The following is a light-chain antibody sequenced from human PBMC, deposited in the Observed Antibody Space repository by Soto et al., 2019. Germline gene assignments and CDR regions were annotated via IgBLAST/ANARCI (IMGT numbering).Light chain of an antibody. Sequence: DIVMTQSPLSLPVTPGEPASISCRSSQSLLHSNGYNYLDCYLQKPGQSPQLLIYLGSNRASGVPHRFIGSGSGTDFTLKISRVEAEDVGVYYYMQALQTPYTFGQGTKLEIK. CDR3: MQALQTPYT. CDR2: LGS. V-gene: IGKV2-28*01. J-gene: IGKJ2*01. CDR1: QSLLHSNGYNY.